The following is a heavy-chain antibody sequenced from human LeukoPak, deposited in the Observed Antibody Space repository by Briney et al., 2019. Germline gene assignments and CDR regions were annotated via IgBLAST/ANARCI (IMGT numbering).Heavy chain of an antibody. CDR3: ARGRPYGSGSYSDY. J-gene: IGHJ4*02. CDR2: IIPIFGTA. Sequence: ASVKVSCKASGGTFSSYAISWVRQAPGQGLEWMGGIIPIFGTASYAQKFQGRVTITADESTSTAYMELSSLRSEDTAVYYCARGRPYGSGSYSDYWGQGTLVTVSS. D-gene: IGHD3-10*01. CDR1: GGTFSSYA. V-gene: IGHV1-69*13.